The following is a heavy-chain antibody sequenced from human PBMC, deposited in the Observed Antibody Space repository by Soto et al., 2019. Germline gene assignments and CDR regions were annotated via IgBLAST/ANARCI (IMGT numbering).Heavy chain of an antibody. D-gene: IGHD3-10*01. J-gene: IGHJ4*02. CDR1: GFSLSTYGVG. V-gene: IGHV2-5*02. CDR3: AHRPGFSMAFDY. Sequence: SGPTLVNPTQTLTLTGNFSGFSLSTYGVGVGWFLQPPGKALEWLALIYWDDDTRFSPSLNSRLAITKDTSKSQVVLTMTHMDPVDTATYYCAHRPGFSMAFDYWGPGSLVTVSS. CDR2: IYWDDDT.